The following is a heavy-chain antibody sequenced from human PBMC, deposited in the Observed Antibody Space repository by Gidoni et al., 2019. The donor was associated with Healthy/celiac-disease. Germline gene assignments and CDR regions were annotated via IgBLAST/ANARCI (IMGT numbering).Heavy chain of an antibody. V-gene: IGHV1-46*01. D-gene: IGHD4-17*01. J-gene: IGHJ4*02. CDR3: ARDPFYGDYGNY. Sequence: FQGRVTMTRDTSTSTVYMELSSLRSEDTAVYYCARDPFYGDYGNYWGQGTLVTVSS.